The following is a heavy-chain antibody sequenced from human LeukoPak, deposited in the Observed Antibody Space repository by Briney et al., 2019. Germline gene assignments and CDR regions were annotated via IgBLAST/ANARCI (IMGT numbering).Heavy chain of an antibody. CDR1: GYTFTNYG. CDR3: ARGGTMIVVDDALDI. J-gene: IGHJ3*02. CDR2: ISAFSVDP. V-gene: IGHV1-18*01. D-gene: IGHD3-22*01. Sequence: EASVKDSCMASGYTFTNYGLSWVRQAPGQGLEWMGWISAFSVDPIYPDNFQGRVTMTTDTSTNTAYMELRNLRSDDTALYYCARGGTMIVVDDALDIWGQGTMVTVSS.